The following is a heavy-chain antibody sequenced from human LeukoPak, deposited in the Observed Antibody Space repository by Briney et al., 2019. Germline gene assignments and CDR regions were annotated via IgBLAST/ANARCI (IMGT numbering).Heavy chain of an antibody. CDR3: ARGLRQLEFGVVILYYFDY. CDR2: IYTSGST. CDR1: GGSFSGYY. Sequence: SETLSLTCAVYGGSFSGYYWSWIRQPAGKGLEWIGRIYTSGSTNYNPSLKSRVTMSVDTSKNQFSLKLTSVTAADTAVYYCARGLRQLEFGVVILYYFDYWGQGTLVTVSS. V-gene: IGHV4-59*10. D-gene: IGHD3-3*01. J-gene: IGHJ4*02.